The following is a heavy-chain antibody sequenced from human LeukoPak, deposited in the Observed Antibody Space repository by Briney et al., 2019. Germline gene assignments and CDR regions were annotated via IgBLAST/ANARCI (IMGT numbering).Heavy chain of an antibody. J-gene: IGHJ4*02. D-gene: IGHD6-13*01. CDR2: IIPIFGTA. Sequence: GASVKVSCKASGGTFSSYAISWVRQAPGQGLEWMGGIIPIFGTANYAQKFQGRVTITADESTSTAYMELSSLRSEDTTVYYCARDRGYSSSWFDYWGQGTLVTVSS. CDR3: ARDRGYSSSWFDY. V-gene: IGHV1-69*13. CDR1: GGTFSSYA.